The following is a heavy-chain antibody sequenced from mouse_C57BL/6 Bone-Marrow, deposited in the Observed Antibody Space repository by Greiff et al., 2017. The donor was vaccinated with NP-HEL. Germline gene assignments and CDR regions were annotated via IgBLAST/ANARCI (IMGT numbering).Heavy chain of an antibody. CDR2: IYPGGGYT. D-gene: IGHD3-3*01. CDR3: ARWGGRSLFAD. Sequence: QVQLQQSGAELVRPGTSVKMSCKASGYTFTNYWIGWAKQRPGHGLEWIGDIYPGGGYTNYNEKFKGKATLTADKSSSTAYMQFSSLTSEDSAIYYCARWGGRSLFADWGQGTLVTVSA. J-gene: IGHJ3*01. V-gene: IGHV1-63*01. CDR1: GYTFTNYW.